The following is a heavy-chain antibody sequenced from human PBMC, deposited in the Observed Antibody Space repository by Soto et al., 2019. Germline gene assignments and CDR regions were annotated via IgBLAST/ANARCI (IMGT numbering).Heavy chain of an antibody. D-gene: IGHD6-19*01. Sequence: QMQLLQSGPEVKKPGTSVKVSCKASGFTFTSSAMQWVRQARGQRLEWIGWIVVGSGNTNYAHKFQERVTITREMSTSTAYMELSSLRSDDTAVYYCAAAAVAGTLDGMDVWGQGTTVTVSS. V-gene: IGHV1-58*02. CDR2: IVVGSGNT. J-gene: IGHJ6*02. CDR3: AAAAVAGTLDGMDV. CDR1: GFTFTSSA.